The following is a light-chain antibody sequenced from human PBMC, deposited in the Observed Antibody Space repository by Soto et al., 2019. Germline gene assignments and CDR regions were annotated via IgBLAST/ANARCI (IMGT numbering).Light chain of an antibody. CDR3: QHYDHYPWT. V-gene: IGKV1-5*03. CDR2: KAS. Sequence: IQMTQSPSMVSASVGDKVIITCRASQHIRDLLAWYQQRPGKAPKLLIYKASHLQTGVPSRFSGTGFGTEFTITFTSLQPDDLATYYCQHYDHYPWTFGQGTKVEV. J-gene: IGKJ1*01. CDR1: QHIRDL.